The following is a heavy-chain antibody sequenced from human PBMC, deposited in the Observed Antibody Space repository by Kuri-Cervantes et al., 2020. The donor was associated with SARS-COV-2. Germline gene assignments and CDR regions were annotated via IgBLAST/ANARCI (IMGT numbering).Heavy chain of an antibody. CDR2: TSSSGSTI. CDR3: ARDSSRITIFGVVTRYGMDV. D-gene: IGHD3-3*01. V-gene: IGHV3-48*03. Sequence: GGSLRLSCAASGLTFSSYEMNWVRQAPGKGLEWVSYTSSSGSTIYYADSVKGRFTISRDNAKNSLYLQMNSLRAEDTAVYYCARDSSRITIFGVVTRYGMDVWGQGTTVTVSS. J-gene: IGHJ6*02. CDR1: GLTFSSYE.